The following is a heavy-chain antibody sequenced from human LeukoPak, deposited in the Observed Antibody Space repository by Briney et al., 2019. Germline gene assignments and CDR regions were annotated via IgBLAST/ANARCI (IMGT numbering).Heavy chain of an antibody. V-gene: IGHV3-66*02. CDR2: LYSGGST. CDR1: GFTVSSNY. D-gene: IGHD2-15*01. Sequence: GGSLGLSCAASGFTVSSNYMSWVRQAPGKGLEWVSLLYSGGSTYYADSAKGRFTISRDNSKNTLYLQMNSLRAEDTAVYYCATSYCSGGSCYPQYFQHWGQGTLVTVSS. CDR3: ATSYCSGGSCYPQYFQH. J-gene: IGHJ1*01.